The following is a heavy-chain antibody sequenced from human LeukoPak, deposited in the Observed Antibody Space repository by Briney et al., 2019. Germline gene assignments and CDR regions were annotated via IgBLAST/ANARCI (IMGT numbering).Heavy chain of an antibody. CDR2: ISWNSGSI. D-gene: IGHD3-10*01. CDR3: AKDMGSTMVRGVILS. CDR1: GFTFDDYA. V-gene: IGHV3-9*01. J-gene: IGHJ4*02. Sequence: GGSLRLSCAASGFTFDDYAMHWVRQAPGKGLEWVSGISWNSGSIGYADPVKGRFTISRDNAKNSLYLQMNSLRAEDTALYYCAKDMGSTMVRGVILSWGQGTLVTVSS.